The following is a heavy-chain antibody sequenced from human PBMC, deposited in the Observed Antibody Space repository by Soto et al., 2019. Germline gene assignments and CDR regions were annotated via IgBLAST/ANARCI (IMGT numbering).Heavy chain of an antibody. CDR1: GGSISSGDYY. J-gene: IGHJ1*01. CDR2: ICYSGST. V-gene: IGHV4-31*03. D-gene: IGHD1-26*01. CDR3: ARGPGSYYLYFQH. Sequence: QVQLQESGPGLVKPSQTLSLTCSVSGGSISSGDYYWSWIRQHPGMGLEWIGFICYSGSTVYNPSLKSRVTISVATSKSQFSLQLSSVTAADTAVYYCARGPGSYYLYFQHWGQGTLVTVSS.